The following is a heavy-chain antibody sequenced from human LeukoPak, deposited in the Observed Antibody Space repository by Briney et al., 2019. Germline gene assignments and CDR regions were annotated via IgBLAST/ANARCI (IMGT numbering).Heavy chain of an antibody. J-gene: IGHJ4*02. D-gene: IGHD4-23*01. V-gene: IGHV1-2*02. CDR3: ARNYGCNSKYFDY. CDR2: ISPNSGGT. Sequence: ASVKVSCKASGYTFTGYYMHWVRQAPGQGLEWMGWISPNSGGTNYAQKFQGRVTMTRDTSISAAYMELSGLRSDDTAVYYCARNYGCNSKYFDYWGQGTLVTVSS. CDR1: GYTFTGYY.